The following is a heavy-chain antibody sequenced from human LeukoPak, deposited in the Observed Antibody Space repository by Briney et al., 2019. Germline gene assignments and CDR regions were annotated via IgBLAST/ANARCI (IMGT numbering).Heavy chain of an antibody. Sequence: GASVKVSCKASGGTLSSYAVSWVRQAPGQGLEWMGRIIPIFDTTNYAQKFQGRVTITTDESTSTVYMELSSLGSEDTAVYYCARTPPSSGYYHNWFDPWGQGTLVTVSS. J-gene: IGHJ5*02. V-gene: IGHV1-69*05. CDR1: GGTLSSYA. D-gene: IGHD3-22*01. CDR3: ARTPPSSGYYHNWFDP. CDR2: IIPIFDTT.